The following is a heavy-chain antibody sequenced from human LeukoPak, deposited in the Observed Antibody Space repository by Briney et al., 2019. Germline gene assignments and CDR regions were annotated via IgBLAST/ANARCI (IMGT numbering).Heavy chain of an antibody. CDR2: IPGSGGTI. V-gene: IGHV3-48*03. J-gene: IGHJ5*02. CDR1: GFTFSSYA. CDR3: ARDVYCGGDCQTGWFDP. Sequence: GGSLRLSCATSGFTFSSYAMNWVRQAPGKGLEWVSGIPGSGGTIYYADSVKGRFTISRDNAKNSLYLQMNSLRAEDTAVYYCARDVYCGGDCQTGWFDPWGQGTLVTVSS. D-gene: IGHD2-21*01.